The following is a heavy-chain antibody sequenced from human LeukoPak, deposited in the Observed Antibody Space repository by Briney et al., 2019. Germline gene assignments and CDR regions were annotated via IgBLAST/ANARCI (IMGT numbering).Heavy chain of an antibody. CDR3: ARVIAATTEADY. V-gene: IGHV4-59*12. CDR1: GGSISSYY. Sequence: SETLSLTCTVSGGSISSYYWSWIRQPPGKGLEWIGYIYYSGSTNYNPSLKSRVTISVDTSKNQFSLKLSSVTAADTAVYYCARVIAATTEADYWGQGTLVTVSS. J-gene: IGHJ4*02. D-gene: IGHD6-13*01. CDR2: IYYSGST.